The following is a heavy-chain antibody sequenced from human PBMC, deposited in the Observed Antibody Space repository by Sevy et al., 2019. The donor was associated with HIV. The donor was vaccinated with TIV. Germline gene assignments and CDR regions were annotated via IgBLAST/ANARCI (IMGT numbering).Heavy chain of an antibody. CDR1: GRSFSGYY. V-gene: IGHV4-34*01. CDR3: ARYRVAGNFDY. Sequence: SETLSLTCAVYGRSFSGYYWNWIRQPPGKGLEWIGEINHSGSTNYNPSLKSRVTISVDTSKNQFSLKLSSVTAADTAVYYCARYRVAGNFDYWGQGTLVTVSS. CDR2: INHSGST. J-gene: IGHJ4*02. D-gene: IGHD6-19*01.